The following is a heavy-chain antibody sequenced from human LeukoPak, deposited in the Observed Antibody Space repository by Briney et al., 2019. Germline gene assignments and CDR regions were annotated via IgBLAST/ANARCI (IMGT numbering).Heavy chain of an antibody. Sequence: SETLSLTCTVSGGSISSGGYYWSWIRQHPGKGLEWIGYIYYSGSTNYNPSLKSRVTISVDTSKNQFSLKLSSVTAADTAVYYCARWLRRRYAFFDYWGQGTLVTVSS. CDR1: GGSISSGGYY. CDR2: IYYSGST. CDR3: ARWLRRRYAFFDY. J-gene: IGHJ4*02. V-gene: IGHV4-31*03. D-gene: IGHD3-9*01.